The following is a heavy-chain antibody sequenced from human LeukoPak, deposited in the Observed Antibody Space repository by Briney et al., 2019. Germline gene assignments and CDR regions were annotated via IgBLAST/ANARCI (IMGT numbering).Heavy chain of an antibody. J-gene: IGHJ6*03. V-gene: IGHV1-2*02. D-gene: IGHD4-11*01. CDR1: GYTFTGYY. CDR2: INPNSGGT. Sequence: AASVKVSCKASGYTFTGYYMHWVRQAPGQGLEWMGWINPNSGGTNYAQKFQGRVTMTRDTSISTAYMELSRLRSDDTAVYYCARGATVTTYHYYYMDVWGKGTTVTVSS. CDR3: ARGATVTTYHYYYMDV.